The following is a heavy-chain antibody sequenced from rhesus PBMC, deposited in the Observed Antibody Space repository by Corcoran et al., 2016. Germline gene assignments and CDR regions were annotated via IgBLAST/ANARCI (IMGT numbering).Heavy chain of an antibody. CDR3: AKDSIYGGAVDY. D-gene: IGHD4-29*01. V-gene: IGHV3S5*01. CDR1: GFTFSSYG. J-gene: IGHJ4*01. Sequence: EVQLEETGGGLVQPGGSLKLSCAASGFTFSSYGMSWVRQAPGKGLEWVSAINSGGGSTYYADSVKGRFTISRDNSKNTLSLQMNSLRAEDTAVYYCAKDSIYGGAVDYWGQGVLVTVS. CDR2: INSGGGST.